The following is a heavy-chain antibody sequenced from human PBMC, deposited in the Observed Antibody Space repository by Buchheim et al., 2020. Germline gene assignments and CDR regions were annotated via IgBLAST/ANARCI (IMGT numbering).Heavy chain of an antibody. Sequence: QLQLQESGPGLVEPSETLSLTCTVSGVSISINNYYWGWVRQPPGKGLEWIGVIYYRGSDYYNPSLESRVTIAVDPSRKHFSLRLNSVTAADTAVYYCATGHYGDYVGFDHWGQGTL. J-gene: IGHJ4*02. V-gene: IGHV4-39*01. CDR2: IYYRGSD. D-gene: IGHD4-17*01. CDR1: GVSISINNYY. CDR3: ATGHYGDYVGFDH.